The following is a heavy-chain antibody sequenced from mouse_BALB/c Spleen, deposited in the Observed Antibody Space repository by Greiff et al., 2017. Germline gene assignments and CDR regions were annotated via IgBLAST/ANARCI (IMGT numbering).Heavy chain of an antibody. CDR2: ISDGGSYT. J-gene: IGHJ4*01. V-gene: IGHV5-4*02. CDR1: GFTFSDYY. Sequence: EVQGVESGGGLVKPGGSLKLSCAASGFTFSDYYMCWVRQTPEKRLEWVATISDGGSYTYYPDSVKGRFTISRDNAKNNLYLQMSSLKSEDTAMYYCARARTTQAMDYWGQGTSVTVSS. CDR3: ARARTTQAMDY. D-gene: IGHD2-12*01.